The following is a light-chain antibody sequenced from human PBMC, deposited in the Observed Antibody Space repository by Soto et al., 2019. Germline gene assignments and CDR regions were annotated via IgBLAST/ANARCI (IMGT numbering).Light chain of an antibody. J-gene: IGLJ2*01. CDR1: SSDVGGYNF. Sequence: QSALTQPPSASGSPGQSVTISCTGTSSDVGGYNFVSWYQHHPGKAPKLMIYEVSKRPSGVPDRFSGSKSGNTASLTVSGLQAEDEADYYCSSYSGNYIVLLGGGTKVTVL. CDR3: SSYSGNYIVL. V-gene: IGLV2-8*01. CDR2: EVS.